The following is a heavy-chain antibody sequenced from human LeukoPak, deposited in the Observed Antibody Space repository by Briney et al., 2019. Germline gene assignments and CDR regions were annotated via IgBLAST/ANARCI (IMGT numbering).Heavy chain of an antibody. Sequence: GESLQISCKGSGYDFTTYWIAWVRQVPGKGLEWMGIIYPDDSDTIYSPSFQGQVTISADASISTAYLQWSSLKASDTAMYYCSNGGIEGAFDYWRERTQVSVSS. J-gene: IGHJ4*02. CDR1: GYDFTTYW. CDR2: IYPDDSDT. D-gene: IGHD1-26*01. CDR3: SNGGIEGAFDY. V-gene: IGHV5-51*01.